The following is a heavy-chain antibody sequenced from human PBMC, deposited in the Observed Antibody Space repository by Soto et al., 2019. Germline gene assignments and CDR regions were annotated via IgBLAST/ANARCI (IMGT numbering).Heavy chain of an antibody. J-gene: IGHJ4*02. CDR2: IYYSGST. D-gene: IGHD3-9*01. V-gene: IGHV4-39*01. Sequence: QLQLQESGPGLVKPSETLSLTCTVSGGSISSSSYYWGWIRQPPGKGLEWIGSIYYSGSTYYNPSLKSRVTISVDTSKYQFSLKLSSVTAADTAVYYCASPHYDILTGELYYFDYWGQGTLVTVSS. CDR1: GGSISSSSYY. CDR3: ASPHYDILTGELYYFDY.